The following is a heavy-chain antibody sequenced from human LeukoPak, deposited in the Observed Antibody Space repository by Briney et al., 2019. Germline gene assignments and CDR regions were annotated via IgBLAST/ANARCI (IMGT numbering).Heavy chain of an antibody. Sequence: GASVKVSCKASGGTFSSYAISWVRQAPGQGLEWMGGIIPIFGTANYAQKFQGRVTITADESTSTAYMELSSLRSEDTAVYYCARGYCTNGVCYPLYYYYYGTDVWGQGTTVTVSS. CDR3: ARGYCTNGVCYPLYYYYYGTDV. CDR1: GGTFSSYA. V-gene: IGHV1-69*13. D-gene: IGHD2-8*01. J-gene: IGHJ6*02. CDR2: IIPIFGTA.